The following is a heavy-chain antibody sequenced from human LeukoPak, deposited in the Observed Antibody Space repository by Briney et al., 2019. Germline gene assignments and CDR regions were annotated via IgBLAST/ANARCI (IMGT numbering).Heavy chain of an antibody. CDR1: GFTFSDYY. CDR3: ARDVRGYSYQFDV. V-gene: IGHV3-11*04. J-gene: IGHJ5*02. Sequence: TGGSLRLSCAASGFTFSDYYMSWIRQAPGKGLEWVSYISSSGSTIYYADSVKGRFTISRDNAKNSLYLQMNSLRAEDTAVYYCARDVRGYSYQFDVWGQGTLVTVSS. D-gene: IGHD5-18*01. CDR2: ISSSGSTI.